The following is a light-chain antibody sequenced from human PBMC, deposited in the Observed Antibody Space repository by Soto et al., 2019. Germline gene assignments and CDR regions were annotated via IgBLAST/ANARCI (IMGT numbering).Light chain of an antibody. Sequence: EIVLTQSPATLSLSPGERATLSCGAGLSVSNRNLAWYQQKPGLAPRLLIYDASSRATGIPDRFSGSGSGTDFTLTISILEPEDFAVYYCQQYGSSPPLTFGGGTKVDIK. CDR3: QQYGSSPPLT. CDR1: LSVSNRN. J-gene: IGKJ4*01. CDR2: DAS. V-gene: IGKV3D-20*01.